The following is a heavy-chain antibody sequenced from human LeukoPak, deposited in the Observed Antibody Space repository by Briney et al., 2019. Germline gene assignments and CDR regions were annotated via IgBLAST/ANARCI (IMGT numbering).Heavy chain of an antibody. V-gene: IGHV3-13*01. CDR3: TKYFCGSRAACAGGSYYDF. CDR1: GFTFSRDD. CDR2: ISGTGDT. D-gene: IGHD2-15*01. Sequence: GGSLRLSCAASGFTFSRDDFHWVRQAPGKGLEWVAAISGTGDTYYDDSVKGRFTISGEDADNSLYLQLRCLGAGDTAVYYCTKYFCGSRAACAGGSYYDFWGRGALVTVST. J-gene: IGHJ2*01.